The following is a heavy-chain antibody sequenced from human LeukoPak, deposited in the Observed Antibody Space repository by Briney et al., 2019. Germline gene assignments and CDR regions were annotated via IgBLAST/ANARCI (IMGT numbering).Heavy chain of an antibody. V-gene: IGHV3-43*02. Sequence: GGSLRLSCAASGFTFDDYAMHWVRQAPGQGLEWVSHISGDGSSTYYADSMKGRFTISRDNSKNSLFLQMSSLRTEDTALYYCAKDVGRTPNACDIWGQGTMVTVSS. D-gene: IGHD1-1*01. CDR3: AKDVGRTPNACDI. CDR1: GFTFDDYA. J-gene: IGHJ3*02. CDR2: ISGDGSST.